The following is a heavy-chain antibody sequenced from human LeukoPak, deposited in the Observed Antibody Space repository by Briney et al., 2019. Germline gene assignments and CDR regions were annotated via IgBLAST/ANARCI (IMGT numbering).Heavy chain of an antibody. Sequence: SQTLSLTCTVSGGSLSSGGYYWSWIRQHPGKGLEWIGYIYYSGSTYYNPSLKSRVTISVDTSKNQFSLKLSSVTAADTAVYYCAREIVVVSRYYYGMDVWGQGTTVTVSS. CDR2: IYYSGST. CDR1: GGSLSSGGYY. V-gene: IGHV4-31*03. D-gene: IGHD3-22*01. J-gene: IGHJ6*02. CDR3: AREIVVVSRYYYGMDV.